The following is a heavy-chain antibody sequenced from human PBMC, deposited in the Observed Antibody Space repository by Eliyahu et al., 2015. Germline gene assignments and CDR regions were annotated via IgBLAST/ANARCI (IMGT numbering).Heavy chain of an antibody. D-gene: IGHD4-17*01. J-gene: IGHJ4*02. CDR1: GGSISSSPYY. V-gene: IGHV4-39*01. CDR2: MYYSGSA. CDR3: ARWGTTVTTVVDY. Sequence: QLQLQESAPGLVKPSETLSLTCTVSGGSISSSPYYWGWIRQPPGKGLEWIASMYYSGSAYSNPSLKSRVTISVDTSKNQFSLKLSSVTAADTAVYYCARWGTTVTTVVDYWGQGTLVTVSS.